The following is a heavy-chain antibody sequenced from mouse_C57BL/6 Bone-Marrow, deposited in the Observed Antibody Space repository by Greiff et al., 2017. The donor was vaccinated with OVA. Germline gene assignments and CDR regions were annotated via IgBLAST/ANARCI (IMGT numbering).Heavy chain of an antibody. CDR2: IDPRDGST. CDR1: GYTFTSYD. Sequence: QVQLQQSGPELVKPGASVKLSCKASGYTFTSYDINWVKQRPGQGLEWIGWIDPRDGSTKYNEKFKGKATLTVDTSSSTAYMELHSLTSEDSAVAVCTLTTGVPYAMDYWGQGTSVTVSA. V-gene: IGHV1-85*01. CDR3: TLTTGVPYAMDY. D-gene: IGHD2-12*01. J-gene: IGHJ4*01.